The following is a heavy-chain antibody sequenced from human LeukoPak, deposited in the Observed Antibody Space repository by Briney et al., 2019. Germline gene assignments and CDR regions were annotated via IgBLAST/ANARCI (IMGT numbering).Heavy chain of an antibody. Sequence: SETLSLTCTVSGGSISSHYWSWIRQSPGKGLEWIGYIYYSGSTNYNPSLKSRVTISVDTSKNQFSLKLSSVTAADTAVYYCARRSYYGSGIYVHFDNWGQGTLVTVSS. V-gene: IGHV4-59*11. J-gene: IGHJ4*02. D-gene: IGHD3-10*01. CDR2: IYYSGST. CDR1: GGSISSHY. CDR3: ARRSYYGSGIYVHFDN.